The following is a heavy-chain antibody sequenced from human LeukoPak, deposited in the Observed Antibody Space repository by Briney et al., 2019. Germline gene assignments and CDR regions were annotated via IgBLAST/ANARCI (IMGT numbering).Heavy chain of an antibody. Sequence: TGGSLRLSCAASGFTFSDYYMSWIRQAPGKGLEWVSYLSGSGNTIYYADSVKGRFTISRDNAKNSLYLQMNNLGAEDTAVYFCASRYCSGGSCHFDYWGQGTLVTVSS. D-gene: IGHD2-15*01. J-gene: IGHJ4*02. CDR3: ASRYCSGGSCHFDY. CDR2: LSGSGNTI. CDR1: GFTFSDYY. V-gene: IGHV3-11*01.